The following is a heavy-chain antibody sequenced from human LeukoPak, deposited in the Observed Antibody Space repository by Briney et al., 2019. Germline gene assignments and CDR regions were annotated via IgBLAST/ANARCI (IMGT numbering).Heavy chain of an antibody. V-gene: IGHV3-48*01. CDR2: ISSSSSTI. CDR1: GFSFSSYS. Sequence: GGSLRLSCAASGFSFSSYSMNWVRQAPGKGLEWVSYISSSSSTIYYADSVKGRFTISRDNAKNSLYLQMNSLRAADTAVYYCARYPRAHYMDVWGKGTTVTISS. CDR3: ARYPRAHYMDV. D-gene: IGHD1-26*01. J-gene: IGHJ6*03.